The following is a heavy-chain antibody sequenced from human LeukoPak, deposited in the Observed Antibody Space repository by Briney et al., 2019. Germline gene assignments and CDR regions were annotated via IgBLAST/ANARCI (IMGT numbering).Heavy chain of an antibody. J-gene: IGHJ4*02. CDR1: GLTVSSNY. Sequence: GGSLRLSCAASGLTVSSNYMSWVRQAPGKGLEWVAVIYSGGSTYYADSVKGRFTISRDNSKNTLELQMNSLRDEDTAVYYCARGGGAFCGGDCYRNFDFWGQGTLLTVSS. V-gene: IGHV3-66*02. CDR3: ARGGGAFCGGDCYRNFDF. D-gene: IGHD2-21*02. CDR2: IYSGGST.